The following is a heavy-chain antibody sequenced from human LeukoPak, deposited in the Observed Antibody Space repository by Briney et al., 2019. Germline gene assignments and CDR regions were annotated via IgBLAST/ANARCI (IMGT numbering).Heavy chain of an antibody. D-gene: IGHD4-17*01. CDR1: GDSISSVDYY. V-gene: IGHV4-30-4*08. Sequence: TSQTLSLTCTVSGDSISSVDYYWSWIRQPPEKGLEWIGYIYYSGSTYYNPSLKSRVTISVDTSKNQFSLKLSSVTAADTAVYYCARSCGDYYFDYWGQGTLVTVSS. CDR3: ARSCGDYYFDY. J-gene: IGHJ4*02. CDR2: IYYSGST.